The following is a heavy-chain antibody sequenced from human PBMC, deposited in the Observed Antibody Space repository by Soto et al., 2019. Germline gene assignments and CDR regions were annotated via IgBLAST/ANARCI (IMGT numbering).Heavy chain of an antibody. V-gene: IGHV1-69*01. Sequence: QVHLVQSGAEVKKPGSSVKVSCKTSGGSFNNYAVSWVRQAPGQGLGWMGGIIPNFDTPNYAQKFQDRVTIIADESTSTVYMELRSLRSNDTAVYYCAVAMVREILIFESSGMHVWGQGTTVIVSS. CDR2: IIPNFDTP. CDR1: GGSFNNYA. J-gene: IGHJ6*02. D-gene: IGHD3-10*01. CDR3: AVAMVREILIFESSGMHV.